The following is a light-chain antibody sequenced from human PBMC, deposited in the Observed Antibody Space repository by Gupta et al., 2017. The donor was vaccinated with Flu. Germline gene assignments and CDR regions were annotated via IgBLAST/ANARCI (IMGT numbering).Light chain of an antibody. J-gene: IGLJ3*02. CDR3: QSLVTSDTWV. V-gene: IGLV3-25*02. CDR2: QNT. Sequence: SPELTQPASVSVSPGQTATITCSGDVLATHHAYWYHQKPGQAPLLVVFQNTERPAGIPERFSGSTSETTVTLTINSVQADEEGDYYCQSLVTSDTWVFGAGTKVTVL. CDR1: VLATHH.